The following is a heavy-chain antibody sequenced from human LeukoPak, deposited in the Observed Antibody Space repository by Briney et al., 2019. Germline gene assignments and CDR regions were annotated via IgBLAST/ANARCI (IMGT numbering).Heavy chain of an antibody. V-gene: IGHV4-39*07. CDR2: INHSGST. Sequence: SETLSLTCTVSAGSITSGTYYWSWIRQPPGKGLEWIGEINHSGSTNYNPSLKSRVTISVDTSKNQFSLKLSSVTAADTAVYYCARGPGPDFTFAFDYWGQGTLVTVSS. J-gene: IGHJ4*02. CDR1: AGSITSGTYY. CDR3: ARGPGPDFTFAFDY.